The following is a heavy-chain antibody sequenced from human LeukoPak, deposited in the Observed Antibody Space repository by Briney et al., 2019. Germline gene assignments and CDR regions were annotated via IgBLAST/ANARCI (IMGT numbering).Heavy chain of an antibody. J-gene: IGHJ4*02. Sequence: SETLSLTCTVSGGSISSGSYYWSWIRQPAGKGLEWIGRIYTSGSTNYNPSLKSRVTISVDTSKNQFSLKLSSVTAADTAVYYCARDQQLVQVDYWGQGTLVTVSS. CDR3: ARDQQLVQVDY. CDR1: GGSISSGSYY. V-gene: IGHV4-61*02. D-gene: IGHD6-13*01. CDR2: IYTSGST.